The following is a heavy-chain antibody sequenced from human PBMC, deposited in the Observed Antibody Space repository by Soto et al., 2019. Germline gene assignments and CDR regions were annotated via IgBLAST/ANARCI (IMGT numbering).Heavy chain of an antibody. D-gene: IGHD2-15*01. V-gene: IGHV3-23*01. Sequence: GGSLSLSCAASGLTFSSYAMGWFRQGPGKGLGGAAGVSIGGSTHYADSVRGRFTISRDNSKNTLSLQMNSLTAEDTAVYFCAKRRGAGGHFDYWGQGALVTVSS. CDR2: VSIGGST. J-gene: IGHJ4*02. CDR1: GLTFSSYA. CDR3: AKRRGAGGHFDY.